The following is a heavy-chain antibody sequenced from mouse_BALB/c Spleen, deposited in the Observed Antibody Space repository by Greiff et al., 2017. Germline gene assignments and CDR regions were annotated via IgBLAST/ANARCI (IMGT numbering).Heavy chain of an antibody. V-gene: IGHV1-69*01. CDR3: ARWGGNWYFDV. CDR1: GYTFTDYW. J-gene: IGHJ1*01. CDR2: IDTSDSYT. Sequence: QVQLQQPGAELVMPGASVKMSCKASGYTFTDYWMHWVKQRPGQGLEWIGAIDTSDSYTSYNQKFKGKATLTVDESSSTAYMQLSSLTSEDSAVYYCARWGGNWYFDVWGAGTTVTVSS.